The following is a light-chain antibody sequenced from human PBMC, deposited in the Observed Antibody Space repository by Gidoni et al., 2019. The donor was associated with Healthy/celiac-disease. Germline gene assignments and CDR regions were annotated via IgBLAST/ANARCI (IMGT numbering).Light chain of an antibody. V-gene: IGLV5-45*01. CDR1: SGINVGTYR. CDR3: MIWHSSAVV. Sequence: QAVLTQPASLSASPGASASLTGTLRSGINVGTYRIYWYQQKPGSPSQDLLRYKSDSDKQQGSGVPSLFSGSKDASANAGILLISGLQSGDEADYYCMIWHSSAVVLGGGTKLTVL. J-gene: IGLJ2*01. CDR2: YKSDSDK.